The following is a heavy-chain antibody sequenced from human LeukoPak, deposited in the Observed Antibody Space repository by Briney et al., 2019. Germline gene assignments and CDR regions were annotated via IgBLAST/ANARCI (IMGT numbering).Heavy chain of an antibody. CDR1: GFTFSSYA. Sequence: GGSLRLSCAASGFTFSSYAMSWVRQAPGKGLEWVSGILDSGYSTYYANSVKGRFTISRDNSNNTLYLQMDSLRAEDTAVYYCAKLGGHPLHNYYVGVWGKGTTVAVSS. J-gene: IGHJ6*03. CDR2: ILDSGYST. V-gene: IGHV3-23*01. CDR3: AKLGGHPLHNYYVGV. D-gene: IGHD3-16*01.